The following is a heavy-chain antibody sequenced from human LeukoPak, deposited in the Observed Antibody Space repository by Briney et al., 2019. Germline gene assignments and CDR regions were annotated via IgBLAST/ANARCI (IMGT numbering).Heavy chain of an antibody. J-gene: IGHJ4*02. CDR2: IKQDGSEK. CDR3: AKGSMDGWLVTYRYFEN. CDR1: GFIFSSYW. D-gene: IGHD6-19*01. V-gene: IGHV3-7*03. Sequence: PGGSLRLSCAASGFIFSSYWMSWVRQAPGKGLEWVANIKQDGSEKYYVDSVKGRFTISRDNSKNTLYLQMDSLRDDDTAVYYCAKGSMDGWLVTYRYFENWGQGTLVTVSS.